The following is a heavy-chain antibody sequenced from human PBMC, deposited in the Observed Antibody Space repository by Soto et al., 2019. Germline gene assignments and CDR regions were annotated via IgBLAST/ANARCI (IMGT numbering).Heavy chain of an antibody. CDR1: GYTFTSYA. D-gene: IGHD2-2*01. CDR3: ARLSDPIVVVPAAYYAC. CDR2: INAGNGNT. Sequence: ASVKVSCKASGYTFTSYAMHWVRQAPGQRLEWMGWINAGNGNTKYSQKFQGRVTITRDTSASTAYMELSSLRSEDTAVYYCARLSDPIVVVPAAYYACWGQGTLVTVSS. V-gene: IGHV1-3*01. J-gene: IGHJ4*02.